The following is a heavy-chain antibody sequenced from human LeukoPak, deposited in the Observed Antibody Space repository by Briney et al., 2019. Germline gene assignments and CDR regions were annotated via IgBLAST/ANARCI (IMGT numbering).Heavy chain of an antibody. CDR3: AKDRRGYFDY. V-gene: IGHV3-30*04. J-gene: IGHJ4*02. CDR2: ISYDGSNK. Sequence: GGSLRLSCAASGFTFSSYAMHWVRQAPGKGLEWVAVISYDGSNKYYADSVKGRFTISRDNSKNTLYLQMNSLRVEDTAVYYCAKDRRGYFDYWGQGTLVTVSS. CDR1: GFTFSSYA. D-gene: IGHD3-16*01.